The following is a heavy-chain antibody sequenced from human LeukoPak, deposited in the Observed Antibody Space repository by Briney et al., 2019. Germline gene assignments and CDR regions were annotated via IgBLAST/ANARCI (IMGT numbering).Heavy chain of an antibody. Sequence: QVQLVESGGGVVQPGRSLRLSCAASGFTFSSYGMHWVRQAPGKGLEWVAVIWYDGSNKYYADSVKGRFTISRDNSKNTLYQQMNSLRAEDTAVYYCAADPGYCSSTSCYDDYYYYGMDVWGQGTTVTVSS. D-gene: IGHD2-2*01. CDR2: IWYDGSNK. V-gene: IGHV3-33*01. CDR3: AADPGYCSSTSCYDDYYYYGMDV. CDR1: GFTFSSYG. J-gene: IGHJ6*02.